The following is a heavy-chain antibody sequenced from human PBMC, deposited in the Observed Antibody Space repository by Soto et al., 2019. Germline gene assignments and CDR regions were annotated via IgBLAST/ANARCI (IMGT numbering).Heavy chain of an antibody. D-gene: IGHD3-10*01. CDR3: ARVPGRL. CDR2: VYSGGAT. Sequence: QLVETGGGLIQPGTSLTLSCAASGFSVSRNYMTWVRQAPGKGLEWVSFVYSGGATSYADSVKGRFILSRDDSQNKMYLQMNNLRAEYTAVYYCARVPGRLWGRGTLVTVAS. CDR1: GFSVSRNY. J-gene: IGHJ4*02. V-gene: IGHV3-53*02.